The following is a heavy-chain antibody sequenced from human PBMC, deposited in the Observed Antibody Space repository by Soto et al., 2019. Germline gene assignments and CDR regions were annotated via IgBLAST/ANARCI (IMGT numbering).Heavy chain of an antibody. CDR1: GFTFSTYA. Sequence: EVQLLDSGGGLVQPGGSLRLSCAASGFTFSTYAMSWVRQAPGKGLKWVSTISDSGGSTYYADSVKGRFTISRDNSKNTLYLQMNSLRAEDTAVYYCAKRPLKFSGSYFDYWGQGTLVTVSS. CDR3: AKRPLKFSGSYFDY. J-gene: IGHJ4*02. V-gene: IGHV3-23*01. CDR2: ISDSGGST. D-gene: IGHD1-26*01.